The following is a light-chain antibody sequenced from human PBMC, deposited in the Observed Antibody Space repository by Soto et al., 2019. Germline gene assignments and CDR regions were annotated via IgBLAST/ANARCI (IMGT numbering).Light chain of an antibody. CDR2: GAF. CDR3: QQYIDWPLT. CDR1: QSVSSN. J-gene: IGKJ1*01. V-gene: IGKV3-15*01. Sequence: EIVMTQSPVTLSVSPGERATLSCRASQSVSSNLAWYQQKPGQAPSLLIYGAFTRATCIPARFSGTGSGTEFTLTISSLQSEDFALYYCQQYIDWPLTFGQGTKVDI.